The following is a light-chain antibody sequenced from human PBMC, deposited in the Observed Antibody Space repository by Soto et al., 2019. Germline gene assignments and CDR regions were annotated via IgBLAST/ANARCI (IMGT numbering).Light chain of an antibody. CDR1: QGVGGW. CDR2: ATS. Sequence: IQMTQSPSSVSASVGDRVTMTCRARQGVGGWLAWYQQKPGKVPKLLIYATSSLHSGVPSRFSGSGSGTDSSLSISSLQPEDFATYYCEQTHGLPLPFGHGTKVYIK. V-gene: IGKV1-12*01. CDR3: EQTHGLPLP. J-gene: IGKJ3*01.